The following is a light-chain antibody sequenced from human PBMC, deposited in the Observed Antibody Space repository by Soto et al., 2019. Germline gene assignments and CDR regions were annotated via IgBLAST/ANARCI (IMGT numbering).Light chain of an antibody. CDR2: DVS. V-gene: IGLV2-14*01. J-gene: IGLJ1*01. CDR1: SSDVGGYNY. CDR3: SSYTSSSTLGV. Sequence: QSVLTQPASVSGSPGQSITISCTGTSSDVGGYNYVSWYQQHPGKAPKLMIYDVSNRPSGVSNRFSGSKSGNTASLTISGLQAEDEADYYCSSYTSSSTLGVFGTGIKVTVL.